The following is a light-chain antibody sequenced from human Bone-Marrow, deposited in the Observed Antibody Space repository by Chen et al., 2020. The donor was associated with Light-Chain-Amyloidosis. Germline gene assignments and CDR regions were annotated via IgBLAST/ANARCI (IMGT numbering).Light chain of an antibody. Sequence: DIVMTQSPDSLAVSLGERATINCKSSESLLYRSNNKNYLGWYQQKPGQSPKLLMYWASTRESGVPDLFSGSGSGPDFTLTISSLQAEDVAVYYCQQYYSTPYTFGQGTKLEIQ. CDR3: QQYYSTPYT. V-gene: IGKV4-1*01. J-gene: IGKJ2*01. CDR1: ESLLYRSNNKNY. CDR2: WAS.